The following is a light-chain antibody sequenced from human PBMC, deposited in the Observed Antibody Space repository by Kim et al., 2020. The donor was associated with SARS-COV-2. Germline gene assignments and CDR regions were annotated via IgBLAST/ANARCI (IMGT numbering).Light chain of an antibody. CDR3: HQYNNWPYT. Sequence: SVSPGERATHSCRASQSVSSDLAWYQHKFGQAPRLLIYDASTRATGIPARFSGSGSGTEFTLTISSLQSEDSAVYYCHQYNNWPYTFGQGTKLEI. CDR1: QSVSSD. CDR2: DAS. J-gene: IGKJ2*01. V-gene: IGKV3-15*01.